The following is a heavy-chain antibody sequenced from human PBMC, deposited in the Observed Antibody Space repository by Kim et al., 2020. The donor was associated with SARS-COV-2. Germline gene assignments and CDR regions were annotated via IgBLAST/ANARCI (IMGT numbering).Heavy chain of an antibody. V-gene: IGHV4-31*03. Sequence: SETLSLTCSVSGGSIRSGGKFWSWIRQHPAKGLEWIGCISYSGNSHYSPSLRSRVSISLQTSENQFSLELTSVTAADTAVYYCARDQPLDYLGQVILVT. CDR3: ARDQPLDY. J-gene: IGHJ4*02. CDR1: GGSIRSGGKF. CDR2: ISYSGNS. D-gene: IGHD2-2*01.